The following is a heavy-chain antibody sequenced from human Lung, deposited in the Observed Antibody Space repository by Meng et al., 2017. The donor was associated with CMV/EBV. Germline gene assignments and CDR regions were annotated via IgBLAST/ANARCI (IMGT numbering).Heavy chain of an antibody. J-gene: IGHJ4*02. V-gene: IGHV3-9*03. CDR2: ISWNSGSI. Sequence: GGSLRLXCAASGFTFDDYAMHWVRQAPGKGLEWVSGISWNSGSIGYADSVKGRFTISRDNAKNSLYLQMNSLRAEDMALYYCAKGLYGGNSGGFDYWGQGXLVTVSS. D-gene: IGHD4-23*01. CDR1: GFTFDDYA. CDR3: AKGLYGGNSGGFDY.